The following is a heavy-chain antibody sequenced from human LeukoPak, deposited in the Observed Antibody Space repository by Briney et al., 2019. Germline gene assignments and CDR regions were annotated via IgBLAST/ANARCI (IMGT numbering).Heavy chain of an antibody. CDR3: ATLRADNDY. V-gene: IGHV3-23*01. CDR2: ISGSGGST. Sequence: PGGSLRLSCAASGFTFSSYAMSWVRQAPGKGLEWVSAISGSGGSTYYADSVKGRFTISRDNAMNTLYLQMNSLGAEDTVVYYCATLRADNDYWGQGTLVTVSS. J-gene: IGHJ4*02. CDR1: GFTFSSYA. D-gene: IGHD1-26*01.